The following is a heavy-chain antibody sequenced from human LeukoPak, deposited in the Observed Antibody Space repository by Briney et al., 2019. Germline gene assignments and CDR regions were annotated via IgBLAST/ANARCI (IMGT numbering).Heavy chain of an antibody. CDR1: GFTFSGYW. D-gene: IGHD4-17*01. CDR2: IRNKANSYTT. J-gene: IGHJ4*02. Sequence: GGSLRLSCAASGFTFSGYWMHWVRQAPGKGLEWVGRIRNKANSYTTEYAASVKGRFSISRDDSKNSLYLQMNSLKTEDTAVYYCAVVTTGYWGQGTLVTV. CDR3: AVVTTGY. V-gene: IGHV3-72*01.